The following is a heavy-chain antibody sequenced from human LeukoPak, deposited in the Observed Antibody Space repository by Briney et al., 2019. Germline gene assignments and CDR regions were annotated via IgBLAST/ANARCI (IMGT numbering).Heavy chain of an antibody. J-gene: IGHJ2*01. CDR2: IYYSGST. CDR1: GGSISSSSYY. D-gene: IGHD4-23*01. V-gene: IGHV4-39*01. CDR3: ARGVRDYGGKGRKGWYFDL. Sequence: SETLSLTCTVSGGSISSSSYYWGWIRQPPGKGLEWIGSIYYSGSTYYNPSLKSRVTISVDTSKNQFSLKLSSVTAADTAVYYCARGVRDYGGKGRKGWYFDLWGRGTLVTVSS.